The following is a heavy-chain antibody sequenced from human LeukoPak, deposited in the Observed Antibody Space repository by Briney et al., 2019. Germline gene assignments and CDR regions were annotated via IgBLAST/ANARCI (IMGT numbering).Heavy chain of an antibody. D-gene: IGHD2-2*02. J-gene: IGHJ6*03. V-gene: IGHV6-1*01. Sequence: SQTLSLTCAISGDSVSSNSARWNCIRQSPSRGLEWLGRTYYRSKWYNDYAVSLKSRITINPDTSNNQFSLQLNSVTPEDTAVYYCARLYCSSTSCYRLDYYYMDVWGKGTTVTNSS. CDR2: TYYRSKWYN. CDR3: ARLYCSSTSCYRLDYYYMDV. CDR1: GDSVSSNSAR.